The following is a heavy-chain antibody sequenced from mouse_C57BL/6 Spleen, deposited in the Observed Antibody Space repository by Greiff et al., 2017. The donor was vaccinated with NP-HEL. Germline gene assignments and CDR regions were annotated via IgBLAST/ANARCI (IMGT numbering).Heavy chain of an antibody. J-gene: IGHJ2*01. CDR1: GFSLSTSGMG. V-gene: IGHV8-12*01. Sequence: QVQLKESGPGILQSSQTLSLTCSFSGFSLSTSGMGVSWIRQPSGTGLEWLAHIYWDDDKRYNPSLKSRLTLSKDTSRNQVFLKITSVDTADTATYYCDRSLYYGSSYDYWGQGTTLTVSS. CDR3: DRSLYYGSSYDY. D-gene: IGHD1-1*01. CDR2: IYWDDDK.